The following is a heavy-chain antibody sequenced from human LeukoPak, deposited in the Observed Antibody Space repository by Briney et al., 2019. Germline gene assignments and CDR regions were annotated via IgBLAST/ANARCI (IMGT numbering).Heavy chain of an antibody. Sequence: PSETLSLTCTVSGYSISSGYYWGWIRQPPGKGLEWIGSIYHSGSTYYNPSLKSRVTISVDTSKNQFSLKLSSVTAADTAVYYCASGRTNCSSTSCYYYYYMDVWGKGTTVTVSS. CDR3: ASGRTNCSSTSCYYYYYMDV. CDR2: IYHSGST. V-gene: IGHV4-38-2*02. J-gene: IGHJ6*03. CDR1: GYSISSGYY. D-gene: IGHD2-2*01.